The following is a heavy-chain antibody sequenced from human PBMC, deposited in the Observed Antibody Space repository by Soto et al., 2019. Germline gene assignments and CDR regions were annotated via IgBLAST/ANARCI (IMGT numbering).Heavy chain of an antibody. Sequence: PGGSLRRSGSASKFIFSDYYMSWILQAPWKGLEWVAYISNGATTTHYADSVKGRFTISRDNAKNSLYLQMNSLRAEDTAMYYCARDTLPTDFGLGWDVWGQGTTVTVSS. D-gene: IGHD4-17*01. CDR1: KFIFSDYY. CDR3: ARDTLPTDFGLGWDV. V-gene: IGHV3-11*01. CDR2: ISNGATTT. J-gene: IGHJ6*02.